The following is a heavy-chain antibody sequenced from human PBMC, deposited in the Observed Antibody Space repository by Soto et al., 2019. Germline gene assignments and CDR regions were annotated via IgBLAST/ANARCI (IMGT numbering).Heavy chain of an antibody. J-gene: IGHJ6*02. V-gene: IGHV4-34*01. D-gene: IGHD3-10*01. CDR3: ASFPAMLWFGRGMDV. CDR2: INHSGST. Sequence: QVQLQQWGAGLLKPSETLSLTCAVYGGSFSGYYWSWIRQPPGKGLEWIGEINHSGSTNYNPSLKRRVTISVDTSKNQFSLKLSSVTAADTAVYYCASFPAMLWFGRGMDVWGQGTTVTVSS. CDR1: GGSFSGYY.